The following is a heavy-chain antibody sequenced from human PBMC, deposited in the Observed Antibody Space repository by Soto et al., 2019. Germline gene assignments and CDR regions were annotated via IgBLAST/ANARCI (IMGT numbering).Heavy chain of an antibody. Sequence: EVQLVESGGGLVKPGGSLRLSCAASGFSFSTYTMRWVRQAPGKGLEWVSSISSSSSYIYYSDSMKGRFTISRDNAKNSLLLQMNRLTHEATAVYYCARSALGILGFLAWSCDYWGQGTRVTVSS. D-gene: IGHD3-3*01. CDR3: ARSALGILGFLAWSCDY. CDR2: ISSSSSYI. CDR1: GFSFSTYT. J-gene: IGHJ4*02. V-gene: IGHV3-21*01.